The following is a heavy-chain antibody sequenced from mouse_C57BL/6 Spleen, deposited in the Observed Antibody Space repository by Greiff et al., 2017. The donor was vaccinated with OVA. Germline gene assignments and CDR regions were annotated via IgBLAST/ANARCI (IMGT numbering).Heavy chain of an antibody. Sequence: EVKLMESGGGLVKPGGSLKLSCAASGFTFSDYGMHWVRQAPEKGLEWVAYISSGSSTIYYADTVNGRFTISRDNAKNTLFLQMTSLRSEDTAMYYCARGLPYFDYWGQGTTLTVSS. D-gene: IGHD2-2*01. CDR3: ARGLPYFDY. CDR2: ISSGSSTI. CDR1: GFTFSDYG. V-gene: IGHV5-17*01. J-gene: IGHJ2*01.